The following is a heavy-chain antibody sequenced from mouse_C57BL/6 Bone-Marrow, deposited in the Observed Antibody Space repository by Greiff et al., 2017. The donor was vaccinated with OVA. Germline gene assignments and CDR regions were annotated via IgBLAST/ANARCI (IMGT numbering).Heavy chain of an antibody. V-gene: IGHV1-59*01. CDR1: GYTFTSYW. Sequence: VQLQQPGAELVRPGTSVKLSCKASGYTFTSYWMHWVKQRPGQGLEWIGVIDPSDSYTNYNEKFKGKATLTVDTSSSTAYMQLSSLTSEDSAVYYCASEDYGSSFYYWGRGTTLTVTS. CDR3: ASEDYGSSFYY. CDR2: IDPSDSYT. D-gene: IGHD1-1*01. J-gene: IGHJ2*01.